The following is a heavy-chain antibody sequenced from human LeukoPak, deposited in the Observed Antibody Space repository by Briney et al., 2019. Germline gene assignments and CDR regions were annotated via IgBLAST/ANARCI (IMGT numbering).Heavy chain of an antibody. D-gene: IGHD3-22*01. Sequence: SVKVSCKASGGTFSSYAISWVRQAPGQGLEWMGGIIPIFGTANYAQKFQGRVTITVDESTSTAYMELSSLRSEDTAVYYCAGTKPSYDSYSKRFDPWGQGTLVTVSS. J-gene: IGHJ5*02. V-gene: IGHV1-69*13. CDR2: IIPIFGTA. CDR1: GGTFSSYA. CDR3: AGTKPSYDSYSKRFDP.